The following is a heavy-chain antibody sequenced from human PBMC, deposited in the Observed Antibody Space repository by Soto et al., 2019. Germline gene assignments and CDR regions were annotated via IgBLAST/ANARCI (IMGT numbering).Heavy chain of an antibody. Sequence: PGGSLKISCKGSGYSFTSYWISWVRQMPGKGLEWMGRIDPSDSYTNYSPSFQGHVTISADKSISTAYLQWSSLKASDTAMYYCARLLGYCSSTSCPSPDAYYYGMDVWGQGTTVTVSS. D-gene: IGHD2-2*01. V-gene: IGHV5-10-1*01. CDR1: GYSFTSYW. J-gene: IGHJ6*02. CDR3: ARLLGYCSSTSCPSPDAYYYGMDV. CDR2: IDPSDSYT.